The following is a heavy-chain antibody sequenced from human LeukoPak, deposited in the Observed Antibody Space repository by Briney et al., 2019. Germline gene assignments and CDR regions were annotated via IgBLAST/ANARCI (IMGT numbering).Heavy chain of an antibody. CDR2: ITKSGDQT. CDR3: VKSAGKDGYRDVFDI. J-gene: IGHJ3*02. D-gene: IGHD5-24*01. CDR1: GITFSNSA. V-gene: IGHV3-23*01. Sequence: TGGSPRLSCVPSGITFSNSALSWVRQAPGKGLEWVSTITKSGDQTHYADSVRGLFTISRDIFKNTLYLQMNSLRAEDTAVYHCVKSAGKDGYRDVFDIWGQGTVVTVSS.